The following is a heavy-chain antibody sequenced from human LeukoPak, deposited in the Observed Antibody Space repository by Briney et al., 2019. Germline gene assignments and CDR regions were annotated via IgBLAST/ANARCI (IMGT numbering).Heavy chain of an antibody. CDR3: ARFGSGSYEFDY. V-gene: IGHV4-34*01. CDR2: INHSGST. CDR1: GGSFSGYY. Sequence: SETLSLTCAVYGGSFSGYYWSWIRQPPGKGLEWIGEINHSGSTNYNPSLKSRVTISVDTSKNQFSLKLGSVTAADTAVYYCARFGSGSYEFDYWGQGTLVTVSS. D-gene: IGHD3-10*01. J-gene: IGHJ4*02.